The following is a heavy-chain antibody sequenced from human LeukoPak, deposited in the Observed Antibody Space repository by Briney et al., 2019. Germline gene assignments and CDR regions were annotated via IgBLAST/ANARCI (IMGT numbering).Heavy chain of an antibody. CDR1: GGSISSYY. D-gene: IGHD5-18*01. V-gene: IGHV4-59*08. CDR2: IYYRGST. Sequence: SETLSLTCTVSGGSISSYYWSWIRQPPGKGLEWIGYIYYRGSTNYNPSLKSRVTISVDTSKNQFSLKLSSLTAADTAVYYCARRGDTATEFDYWGQGTLVTVSS. J-gene: IGHJ4*02. CDR3: ARRGDTATEFDY.